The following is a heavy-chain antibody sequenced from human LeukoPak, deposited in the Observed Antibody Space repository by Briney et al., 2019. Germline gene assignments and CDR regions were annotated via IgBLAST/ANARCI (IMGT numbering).Heavy chain of an antibody. D-gene: IGHD5-24*01. CDR2: ISYDGSNK. CDR1: GFTFSSYA. Sequence: GGSLRLSCAASGFTFSSYAMHWVRQAPGKGLEWVAVISYDGSNKYYADSVKGRFTISRDNSKNTLYLQMNSLRAEDTAVYYCARGNLRWLHAFDIWGQGTMVIVSS. V-gene: IGHV3-30*04. J-gene: IGHJ3*02. CDR3: ARGNLRWLHAFDI.